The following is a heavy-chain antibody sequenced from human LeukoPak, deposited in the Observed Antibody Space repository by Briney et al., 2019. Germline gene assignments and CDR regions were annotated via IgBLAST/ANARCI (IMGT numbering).Heavy chain of an antibody. Sequence: ASVKVSCKASGYTFTDYYMHWVRQAPGQGLEWMGWINPNSGGTDYAQKFQGRVTMARDTSISTAYMELSRLRSDDTAVYYCARFYGIAAGGQDAFWGQGTLVTVSS. D-gene: IGHD6-13*01. J-gene: IGHJ3*01. CDR3: ARFYGIAAGGQDAF. CDR1: GYTFTDYY. V-gene: IGHV1-2*02. CDR2: INPNSGGT.